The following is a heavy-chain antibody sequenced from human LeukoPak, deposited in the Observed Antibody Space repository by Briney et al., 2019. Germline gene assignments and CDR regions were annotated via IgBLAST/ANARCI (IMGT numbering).Heavy chain of an antibody. D-gene: IGHD6-25*01. Sequence: GGSLRLSCAASGFTFSSYAMSWVRQAPGKGLEWVSAISGSGGSTYYADSVKGRFTISRDNSKNTLYLQMNSLRAEDTAVYYCAKDPPQSTAAATTPNPWGQGTLVTVCS. CDR1: GFTFSSYA. V-gene: IGHV3-23*01. CDR3: AKDPPQSTAAATTPNP. CDR2: ISGSGGST. J-gene: IGHJ5*02.